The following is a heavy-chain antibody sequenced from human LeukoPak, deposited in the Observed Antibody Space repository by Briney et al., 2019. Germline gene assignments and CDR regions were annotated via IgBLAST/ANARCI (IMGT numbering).Heavy chain of an antibody. D-gene: IGHD3-22*01. V-gene: IGHV1-18*01. CDR1: GYTFTNYG. CDR3: ARDTYYYDSSGYPDY. CDR2: ISAYSGNT. Sequence: ASVKVSCKASGYTFTNYGISWVRQAPGQGLEWMGWISAYSGNTNYAQKVQGRVTMTTDTSTSTAYMELRSLRSDDTAVYYCARDTYYYDSSGYPDYWGQGTLVTVSS. J-gene: IGHJ4*02.